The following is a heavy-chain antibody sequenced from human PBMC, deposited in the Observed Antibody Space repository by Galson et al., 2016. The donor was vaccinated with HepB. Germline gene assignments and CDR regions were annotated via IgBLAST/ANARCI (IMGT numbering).Heavy chain of an antibody. Sequence: SVKVSCTASGYSFTTYPINWVRQAPGQGLEWMGWINTDTGSPAYAQGFTGRYVFSLDSSVSTSYLQIINLKTEGTAVYFCASGSGSSLAFWGPGSLVTVSS. CDR2: INTDTGSP. V-gene: IGHV7-4-1*02. D-gene: IGHD3-10*01. J-gene: IGHJ4*02. CDR1: GYSFTTYP. CDR3: ASGSGSSLAF.